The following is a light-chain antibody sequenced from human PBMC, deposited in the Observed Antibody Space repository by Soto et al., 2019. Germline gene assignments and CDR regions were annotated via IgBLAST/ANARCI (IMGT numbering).Light chain of an antibody. CDR2: GNS. CDR3: QSYDSSLSAYVV. J-gene: IGLJ2*01. V-gene: IGLV1-40*01. Sequence: QSVLTQPPSVSGAPGQRVTISCTGSSSNIGAGYDVHWYQQLPGTAPKLLIYGNSNRPSGVPDRFSGSKSGTSASLAITGLQAEDEADYYCQSYDSSLSAYVVFGGGTNVTVL. CDR1: SSNIGAGYD.